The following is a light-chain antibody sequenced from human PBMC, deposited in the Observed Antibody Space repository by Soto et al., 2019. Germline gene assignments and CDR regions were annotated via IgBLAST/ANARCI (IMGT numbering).Light chain of an antibody. CDR3: SSYTSSSHVV. J-gene: IGLJ2*01. V-gene: IGLV2-14*01. Sequence: QSALTQPASVSGSPGQAITISCTGTSSDVGGYNYVSWYQQHPGKAPKLMIYDVSNRPSGVSNRFSGSKSGNTASLTISGLPDEDEADYYCSSYTSSSHVVFGGGTKLPVL. CDR2: DVS. CDR1: SSDVGGYNY.